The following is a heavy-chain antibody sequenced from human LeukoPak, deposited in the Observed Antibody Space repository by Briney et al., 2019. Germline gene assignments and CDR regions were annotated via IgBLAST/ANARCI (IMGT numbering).Heavy chain of an antibody. CDR3: AKGSYYDSSGSFYFDY. V-gene: IGHV3-23*01. D-gene: IGHD3-22*01. CDR2: ISGSGDNT. CDR1: GFTFSSYA. Sequence: GGSLRLSCAASGFTFSSYAMSWVRQAPGKGLEWVSGISGSGDNTYYADSVKGRFTISRGNSKNTLYVQVNSLGTEDTAAYYCAKGSYYDSSGSFYFDYWGQGTLVTVSS. J-gene: IGHJ4*02.